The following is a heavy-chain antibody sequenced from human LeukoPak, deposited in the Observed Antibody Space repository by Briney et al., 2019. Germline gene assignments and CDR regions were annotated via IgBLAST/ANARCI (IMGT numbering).Heavy chain of an antibody. D-gene: IGHD2-2*01. CDR1: GGTFISYA. J-gene: IGHJ4*02. CDR2: IIPIFGTA. V-gene: IGHV1-69*13. CDR3: ARGPVPAAKGFDY. Sequence: GASVKVSCKASGGTFISYAISWVRQAPGQGLEWMGGIIPIFGTANYAQKFQGRVTITADESTSTAYMELSSLRSEDTAVYYCARGPVPAAKGFDYWGQGTLVTVPS.